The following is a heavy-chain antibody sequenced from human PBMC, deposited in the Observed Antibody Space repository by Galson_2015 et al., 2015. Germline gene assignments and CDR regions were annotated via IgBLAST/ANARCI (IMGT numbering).Heavy chain of an antibody. J-gene: IGHJ4*02. CDR3: AKGLLWFGELSYFDY. CDR2: ISYDGSNK. V-gene: IGHV3-30*18. CDR1: GSTFSSYG. Sequence: SLRLSCAASGSTFSSYGMHWVRQAPGKGLEWVAVISYDGSNKYYADSVKGRFTISRDNSKNTLYLQMNSLRAEDTAVYYCAKGLLWFGELSYFDYWGQGTLVTVSS. D-gene: IGHD3-10*01.